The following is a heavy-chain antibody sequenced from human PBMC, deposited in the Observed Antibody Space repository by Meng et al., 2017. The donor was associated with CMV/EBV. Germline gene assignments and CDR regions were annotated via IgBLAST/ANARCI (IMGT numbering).Heavy chain of an antibody. J-gene: IGHJ6*02. CDR2: INHSGST. CDR1: GGSFSGYY. V-gene: IGHV4-34*01. Sequence: SQTLSLTCAVYGGSFSGYYWSWIRPPPGKGLEWIGEINHSGSTNYNPSLKSRVTISVDTSKNQFSLKLSSVTAADTAVYYCARGGGSTDYYRSNYYYYGMDVWGQGTTVTVSS. CDR3: ARGGGSTDYYRSNYYYYGMDV. D-gene: IGHD3-22*01.